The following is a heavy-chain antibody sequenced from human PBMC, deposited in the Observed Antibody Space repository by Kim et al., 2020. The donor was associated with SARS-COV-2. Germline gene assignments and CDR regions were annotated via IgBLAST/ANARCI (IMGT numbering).Heavy chain of an antibody. CDR2: INTGNGQT. CDR3: ARRASVFGVVGHFAS. Sequence: ASVKVSCKTSGYNFVSYAIHWVRQAPGQRPEWMGWINTGNGQTKYSGNFQGRVSITRDISASTVYMDLSSLTPEDMAVYYCARRASVFGVVGHFASWGQGTLVTVSS. CDR1: GYNFVSYA. J-gene: IGHJ5*01. V-gene: IGHV1-3*04. D-gene: IGHD3-3*01.